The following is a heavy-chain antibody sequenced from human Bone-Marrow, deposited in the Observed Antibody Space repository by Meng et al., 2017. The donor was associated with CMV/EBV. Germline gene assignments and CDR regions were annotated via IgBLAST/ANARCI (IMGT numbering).Heavy chain of an antibody. J-gene: IGHJ4*02. CDR3: ARVSEARRRSGWYKYSGTDY. Sequence: ASVKVSCKASGYTFTSYAMHWVRQAPGQRLEWMGWSNAGNGNTKYSQEFQGRVTITRDTSASTAYMELSSLRSEDMAVYYCARVSEARRRSGWYKYSGTDYWGQGPLVTVSS. CDR1: GYTFTSYA. CDR2: SNAGNGNT. D-gene: IGHD6-19*01. V-gene: IGHV1-3*02.